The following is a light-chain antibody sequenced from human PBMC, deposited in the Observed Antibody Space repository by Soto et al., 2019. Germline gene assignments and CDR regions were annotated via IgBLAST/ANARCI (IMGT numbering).Light chain of an antibody. J-gene: IGKJ2*01. Sequence: DIQMTQSRSSLSASVGDRVTIPCRASQSISTYLNWYQQKPGKAPKLLIYAASSLQSGVPSRFSGSGSGTDFTLTISSLQPEDFATYFCQQSYGVPYTFGQGTKLETK. V-gene: IGKV1-39*01. CDR2: AAS. CDR1: QSISTY. CDR3: QQSYGVPYT.